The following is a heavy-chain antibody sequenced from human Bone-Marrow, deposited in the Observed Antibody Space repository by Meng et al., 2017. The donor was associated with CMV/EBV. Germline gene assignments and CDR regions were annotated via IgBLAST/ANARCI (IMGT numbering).Heavy chain of an antibody. J-gene: IGHJ5*02. CDR2: IVVGSGIT. CDR3: AADYSNFGTALYNWFDP. Sequence: SVKVSCKASGFTFTTSAVQWVRQARGQRLEWIGWIVVGSGITNYAQKFQERVTITRDMSTSTAYMELSSLRSEDTAVYYCAADYSNFGTALYNWFDPWGQGTLATVSS. CDR1: GFTFTTSA. V-gene: IGHV1-58*01. D-gene: IGHD4-11*01.